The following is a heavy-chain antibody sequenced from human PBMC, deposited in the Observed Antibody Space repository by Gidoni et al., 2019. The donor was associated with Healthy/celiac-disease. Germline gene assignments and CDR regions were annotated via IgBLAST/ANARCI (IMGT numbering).Heavy chain of an antibody. CDR3: ARVPRIAVAGTHPFDY. V-gene: IGHV1-46*01. D-gene: IGHD6-19*01. Sequence: QVQLVQSGAEVEKPGASVKVSCMASGYTFPCYYMHWVRQAAGQGLEWMGIINPSGGSTSYAQKFQGRVTMTRDTSTSTVYMELSSLRSEDTAVYYCARVPRIAVAGTHPFDYWGQGTLVTVSS. J-gene: IGHJ4*02. CDR2: INPSGGST. CDR1: GYTFPCYY.